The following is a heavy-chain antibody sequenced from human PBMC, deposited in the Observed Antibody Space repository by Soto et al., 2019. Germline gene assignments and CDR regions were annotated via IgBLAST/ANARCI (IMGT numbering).Heavy chain of an antibody. CDR2: IYYSGST. J-gene: IGHJ6*02. CDR1: GGSISSFY. CDR3: ARHLAYYYGLDV. V-gene: IGHV4-59*01. Sequence: QVQLQESGPGLVKPSETLSLTCTVSGGSISSFYWSWIRQPPGKGLEWIGYIYYSGSTNYNPSLKSRVTISVDTSKNQFSLKLSSVTAADTAVYYCARHLAYYYGLDVWGQGTTVTVSS.